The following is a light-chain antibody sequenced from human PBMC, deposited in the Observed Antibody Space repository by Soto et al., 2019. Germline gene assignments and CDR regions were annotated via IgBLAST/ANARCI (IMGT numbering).Light chain of an antibody. CDR2: EGS. J-gene: IGLJ3*02. CDR1: SSDVGSYNL. Sequence: QSALTQPASVSGSPGQSITISCTGTSSDVGSYNLVSWYQQHPGKAPKLMIYEGSKRAAGVSNRLSGYNSGNTAYLTIYGLQAEDEADYYCCSYAGSRVFGGGTKLTVL. CDR3: CSYAGSRV. V-gene: IGLV2-23*01.